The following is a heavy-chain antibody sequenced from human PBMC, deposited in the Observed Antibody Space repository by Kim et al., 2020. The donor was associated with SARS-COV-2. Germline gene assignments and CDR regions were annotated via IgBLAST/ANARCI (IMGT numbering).Heavy chain of an antibody. J-gene: IGHJ4*01. Sequence: SETLSLTCTVSGGSISSSSYYWGWIRQPPGKGLEWIGSIYYSGSTYYNPSLKSRVTISVDTSKNQFSLKLSSVTAADTAVYYCARHARPLGGDYAFDYWG. V-gene: IGHV4-39*01. CDR2: IYYSGST. D-gene: IGHD4-17*01. CDR3: ARHARPLGGDYAFDY. CDR1: GGSISSSSYY.